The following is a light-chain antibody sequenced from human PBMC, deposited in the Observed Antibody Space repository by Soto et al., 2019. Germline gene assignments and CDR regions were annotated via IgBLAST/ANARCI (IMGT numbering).Light chain of an antibody. Sequence: SVRTQAPAASRSPGARVASPFLFKSPKIGSNYVYWYQQLPGTAPKLLIYRNNQRPSGVPDRFSGSKSGTSASLAISGLRSEDEADYYCAAWDDSLRASYVFGPGTKVTVL. CDR2: RNN. J-gene: IGLJ1*01. V-gene: IGLV1-47*01. CDR3: AAWDDSLRASYV. CDR1: SPKIGSNY.